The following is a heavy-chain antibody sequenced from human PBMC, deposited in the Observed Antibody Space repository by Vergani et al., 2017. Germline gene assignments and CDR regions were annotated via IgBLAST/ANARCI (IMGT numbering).Heavy chain of an antibody. D-gene: IGHD3-22*01. J-gene: IGHJ4*02. CDR3: ARVPITMIPFDY. CDR2: IYHSGST. CDR1: GYSISSGYY. Sequence: QVQLQESGPGLVKPSETLSLTCTVSGYSISSGYYWGWIRQPPGKGLEWIGSIYHSGSTYYNPPLKSRVTISVDTSKNQFSLKLSSVTAADTAVYYCARVPITMIPFDYWGQGTLVTVSS. V-gene: IGHV4-38-2*02.